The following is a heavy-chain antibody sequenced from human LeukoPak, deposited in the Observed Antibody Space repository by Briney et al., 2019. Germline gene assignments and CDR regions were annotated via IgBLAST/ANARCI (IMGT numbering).Heavy chain of an antibody. CDR3: ARPNITSYYDSRGYDAFDV. J-gene: IGHJ3*01. CDR1: GYRFNAYW. V-gene: IGHV5-51*01. CDR2: IYPDDSDT. Sequence: LGESLKISCKGSGYRFNAYWIAWVRQMPGKGLEWMGIIYPDDSDTIYSPSFQGQVTISADKSVRTAYLQWSSLKASDTAMYYCARPNITSYYDSRGYDAFDVWGQGTMVTVSS. D-gene: IGHD3-22*01.